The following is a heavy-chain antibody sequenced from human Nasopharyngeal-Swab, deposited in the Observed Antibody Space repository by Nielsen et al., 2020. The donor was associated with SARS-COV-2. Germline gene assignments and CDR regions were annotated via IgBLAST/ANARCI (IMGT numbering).Heavy chain of an antibody. Sequence: SDTLSLTCTVSGGSISSYYWSWIRQPPGKGLEWIGYIYYSGSTNYSPSLKSRVTISVDTSKNQFSLKLNSVTAADTAVYYCARTAGYYYMDVWGKGTTVTVSS. CDR3: ARTAGYYYMDV. J-gene: IGHJ6*03. CDR2: IYYSGST. D-gene: IGHD6-13*01. CDR1: GGSISSYY. V-gene: IGHV4-59*01.